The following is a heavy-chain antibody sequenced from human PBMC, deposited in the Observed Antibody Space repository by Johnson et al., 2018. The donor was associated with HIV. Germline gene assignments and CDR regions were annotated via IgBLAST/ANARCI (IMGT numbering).Heavy chain of an antibody. CDR3: AKVVTSSSSWQDDAFDI. D-gene: IGHD6-13*01. Sequence: QVLLLESGGGVVRPGGSLRLSCAASGFTFDDYGMSWVRQAPGKGLEWVALLWYDGREKDYADSVKGRFTISRDNSKNTLYLEMNSLRVEDTAVYYCAKVVTSSSSWQDDAFDIWGHGTMVTVSS. CDR2: LWYDGREK. CDR1: GFTFDDYG. V-gene: IGHV3-33*06. J-gene: IGHJ3*02.